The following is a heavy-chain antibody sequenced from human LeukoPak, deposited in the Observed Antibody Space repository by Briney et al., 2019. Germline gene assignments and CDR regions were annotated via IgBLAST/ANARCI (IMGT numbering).Heavy chain of an antibody. Sequence: GGSLRLSCAASGFTFSSYAMHWVRQAPGKGLEWVAVISYDGSNKYYADSVKGRFTISRDNSKNTLYLQMNSLRAEDTAVYYRARVADSTEYYYYMDVWGKGTTVTVSS. CDR3: ARVADSTEYYYYMDV. J-gene: IGHJ6*03. D-gene: IGHD6-13*01. V-gene: IGHV3-30*04. CDR1: GFTFSSYA. CDR2: ISYDGSNK.